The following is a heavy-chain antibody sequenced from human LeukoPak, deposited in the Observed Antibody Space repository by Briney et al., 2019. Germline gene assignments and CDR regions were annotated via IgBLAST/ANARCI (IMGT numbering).Heavy chain of an antibody. CDR3: ARDLVLWFGERVGDGYFDY. D-gene: IGHD3-10*01. Sequence: SETLSLTCTVSGGSISSGSYYWSWIRQPAGKGLEWIGRIYTSGSTNFNPSLKSRVTISVDTSKNQFSLKLSSVTAADTAVYYCARDLVLWFGERVGDGYFDYWGQGTLVTVSS. CDR1: GGSISSGSYY. J-gene: IGHJ4*02. V-gene: IGHV4-61*02. CDR2: IYTSGST.